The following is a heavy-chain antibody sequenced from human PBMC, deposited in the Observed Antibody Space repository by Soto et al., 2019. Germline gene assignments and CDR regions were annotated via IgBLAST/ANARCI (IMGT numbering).Heavy chain of an antibody. CDR1: GFTVSSNY. Sequence: GGSLRLSCAASGFTVSSNYMSWVRQAPGKGLEWVSVIYSGGSTYYADSVKGRFTISRDNSKNTLYLQMNSLRAEDTAVYYCARWGSAAAAVYNWFDPWGQGTLVTVSS. J-gene: IGHJ5*02. V-gene: IGHV3-53*01. CDR2: IYSGGST. CDR3: ARWGSAAAAVYNWFDP. D-gene: IGHD6-13*01.